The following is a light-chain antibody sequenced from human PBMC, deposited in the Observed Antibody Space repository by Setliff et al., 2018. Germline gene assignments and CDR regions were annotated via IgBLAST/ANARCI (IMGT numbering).Light chain of an antibody. CDR3: CSYAGSSTII. CDR1: SGDVFGYNY. Sequence: QSALTQPPSASGSPGQSVTISCTGTSGDVFGYNYVSWYQQHPGKAPKLMIYEVTKRPSGVPDRFSGSKSGNTASLTVSGLQAEDEADYYCCSYAGSSTIIFGGGTKVTVL. CDR2: EVT. J-gene: IGLJ2*01. V-gene: IGLV2-8*01.